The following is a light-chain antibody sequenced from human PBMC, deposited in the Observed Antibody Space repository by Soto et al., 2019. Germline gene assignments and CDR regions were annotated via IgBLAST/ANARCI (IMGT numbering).Light chain of an antibody. CDR3: QHYTLYSAS. CDR2: DAS. V-gene: IGKV1-5*01. CDR1: QNIFTY. Sequence: DIHMTQSPSTLSASVGDRVTISCRASQNIFTYLAWYQQKPGKAPKLLIFDASTLQSGVPPRFSGSGSGTEFTLTISRLQPDDFATYYCQHYTLYSASFGPGTKVNIK. J-gene: IGKJ3*01.